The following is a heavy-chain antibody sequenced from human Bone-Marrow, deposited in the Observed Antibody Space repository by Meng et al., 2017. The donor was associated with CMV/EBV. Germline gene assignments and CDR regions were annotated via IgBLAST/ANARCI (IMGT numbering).Heavy chain of an antibody. J-gene: IGHJ6*02. CDR3: ARGHLSRGNSGYYYYGMDV. CDR1: GGSFSGYY. CDR2: INHSGST. V-gene: IGHV4-34*01. D-gene: IGHD4-23*01. Sequence: SETLSLTCAVYGGSFSGYYWSWIRQPPGKGLEWIGEINHSGSTNYNPSLKSRVTISVDTSKNQFSLKLSSVTAADTAVYYCARGHLSRGNSGYYYYGMDVWGQGNTVTVSS.